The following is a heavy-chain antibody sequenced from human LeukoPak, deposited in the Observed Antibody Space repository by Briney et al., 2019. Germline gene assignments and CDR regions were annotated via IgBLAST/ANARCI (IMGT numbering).Heavy chain of an antibody. CDR3: TREAAAGIDY. CDR2: IKQDGSEK. D-gene: IGHD6-13*01. J-gene: IGHJ4*02. Sequence: SGGSLRLSCAASGFTFSTYWMSWVRQAPGKGLEWVANIKQDGSEKYYLDSVKGRFTISSDNAKNSLYLQMNSLRAEDTAVYFCTREAAAGIDYWGQGTLVTASS. V-gene: IGHV3-7*01. CDR1: GFTFSTYW.